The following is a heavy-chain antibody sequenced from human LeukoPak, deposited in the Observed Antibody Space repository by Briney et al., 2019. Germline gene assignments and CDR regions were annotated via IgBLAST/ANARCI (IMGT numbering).Heavy chain of an antibody. D-gene: IGHD5-12*01. CDR2: MSYDGSNK. J-gene: IGHJ4*02. CDR1: GFTFSSYA. V-gene: IGHV3-30-3*01. CDR3: ANWWLQGNFDY. Sequence: GGSLRLSCAASGFTFSSYAMHWVRQAPGKGLEWVAVMSYDGSNKYYADSVKGRFTISRDNSKNTLYLQMNSLRAEDTAVYYCANWWLQGNFDYWGQGTLVTVSS.